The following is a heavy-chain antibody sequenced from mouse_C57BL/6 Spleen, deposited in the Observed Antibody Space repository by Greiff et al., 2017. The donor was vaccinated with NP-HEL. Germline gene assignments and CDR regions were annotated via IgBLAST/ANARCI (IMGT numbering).Heavy chain of an antibody. CDR2: INPNNGGT. D-gene: IGHD1-1*01. Sequence: EVQLQQSGPELVKPGASVKIPCKASGYTFTDYNMDWVKQSHGKSLEWIGDINPNNGGTIYNQKFKGKATLTVDKSSSPAYMELRSLTSEDTAVYYCARSGYYGSSYAWFAYWGQGTLVTVSA. V-gene: IGHV1-18*01. J-gene: IGHJ3*01. CDR1: GYTFTDYN. CDR3: ARSGYYGSSYAWFAY.